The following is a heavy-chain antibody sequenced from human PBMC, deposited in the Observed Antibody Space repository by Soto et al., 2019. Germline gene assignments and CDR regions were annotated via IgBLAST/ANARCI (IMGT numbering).Heavy chain of an antibody. CDR3: VRVGSGSFSWRDP. CDR2: INTDGGTT. D-gene: IGHD1-26*01. CDR1: GFTFSSYW. Sequence: EVQLEESGGDLVQPGGSLRLSCAASGFTFSSYWMHWVRQAPGKGLVWVSRINTDGGTTTYAESVKGRFTISRDNARNTVYPQMNSLRPEDTALYYCVRVGSGSFSWRDPWGQGTLVTVSS. J-gene: IGHJ5*02. V-gene: IGHV3-74*01.